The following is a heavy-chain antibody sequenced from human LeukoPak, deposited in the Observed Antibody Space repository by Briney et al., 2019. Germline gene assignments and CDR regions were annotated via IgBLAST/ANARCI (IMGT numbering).Heavy chain of an antibody. D-gene: IGHD3-9*01. CDR2: INAYNDNT. V-gene: IGHV1-18*01. CDR1: GSTFTCCG. Sequence: ASVKVSCKASGSTFTCCGISWVRQGHGPGLGLKGLINAYNDNTNYAQKLPGRVTMTTDKSKSTGYMELRSLRSDDTAVYYCARGILAGLNYYMDVWGKGTTATISS. J-gene: IGHJ6*03. CDR3: ARGILAGLNYYMDV.